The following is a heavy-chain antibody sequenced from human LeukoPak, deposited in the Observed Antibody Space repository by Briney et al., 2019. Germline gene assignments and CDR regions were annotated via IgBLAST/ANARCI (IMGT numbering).Heavy chain of an antibody. CDR3: ARVSGATYYYDSSGHNWFDP. Sequence: SETLSLTCTVSGGSVSSSSYYWSWIRQPLGKGLEWIGYIFYDGSTNYNPSLQSRVTISLDTSRNQFSLKLRSVTAADTAVYYCARVSGATYYYDSSGHNWFDPWGQGTLVTVSS. J-gene: IGHJ5*02. V-gene: IGHV4-61*01. CDR1: GGSVSSSSYY. D-gene: IGHD3-22*01. CDR2: IFYDGST.